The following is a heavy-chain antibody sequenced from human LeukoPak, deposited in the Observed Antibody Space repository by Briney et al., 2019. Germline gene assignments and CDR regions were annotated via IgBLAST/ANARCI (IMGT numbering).Heavy chain of an antibody. V-gene: IGHV4-34*01. CDR3: AISYYDSSGYYFDY. CDR1: GGSFSGYY. D-gene: IGHD3-22*01. J-gene: IGHJ4*02. CDR2: INHSGST. Sequence: TSETLSLTCAVYGGSFSGYYGSWIRQPPGKGLEWIGEINHSGSTNYNPSLKSRVTISVDTSKNQSSLKLSSVTAADTAVYYCAISYYDSSGYYFDYWGQGTLVTVSS.